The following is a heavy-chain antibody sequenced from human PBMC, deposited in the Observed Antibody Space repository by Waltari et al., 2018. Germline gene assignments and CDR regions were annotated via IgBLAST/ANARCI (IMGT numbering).Heavy chain of an antibody. V-gene: IGHV4-39*01. J-gene: IGHJ1*01. CDR3: GRIAFGDDGGYFQH. CDR2: MQDRGSI. CDR1: GGSTSTNYT. D-gene: IGHD4-17*01. Sequence: QLQLQESGPGPVKPSETLSLTCTCPGGSTSTNYTWGWIRQAPGKGLEWMGNMQDRGSIFYNPSLKSRVTISLDTSKNQFSLRLSSVGAADTAVYFCGRIAFGDDGGYFQHWGQGTLVTVSS.